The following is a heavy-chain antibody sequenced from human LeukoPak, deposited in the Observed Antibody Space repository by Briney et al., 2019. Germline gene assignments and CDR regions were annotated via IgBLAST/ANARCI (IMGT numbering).Heavy chain of an antibody. V-gene: IGHV3-7*05. CDR2: IKHDESEK. CDR3: ARAIAASGRLIDY. Sequence: GGSLRLSCGASGFTFSSSWMSWVRQAPGKGLEWVANIKHDESEKYYVDSVKGRFTISRDNAKNSLYLQMNSLRAEDTAVYYCARAIAASGRLIDYWGQGTLITVSS. J-gene: IGHJ4*02. D-gene: IGHD6-13*01. CDR1: GFTFSSSW.